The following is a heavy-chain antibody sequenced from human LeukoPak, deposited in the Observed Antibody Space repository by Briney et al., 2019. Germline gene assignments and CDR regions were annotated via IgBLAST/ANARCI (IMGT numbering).Heavy chain of an antibody. J-gene: IGHJ6*02. V-gene: IGHV4-59*01. Sequence: SETLSLTCTVSGGSISSYYWSWLRQPPGKGLEWIGYIYYSGSTNYNPSLKSRVTISVDTSKNQFSLKLSSVTAADTAVYYCARESFCSGGSCYNYYYYYGMDVWGHGTTVTVSS. CDR3: ARESFCSGGSCYNYYYYYGMDV. CDR1: GGSISSYY. CDR2: IYYSGST. D-gene: IGHD2-15*01.